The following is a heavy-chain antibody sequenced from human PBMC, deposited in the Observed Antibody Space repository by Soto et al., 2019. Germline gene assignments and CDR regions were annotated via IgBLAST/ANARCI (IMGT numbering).Heavy chain of an antibody. D-gene: IGHD3-10*01. CDR2: IWYDGSEK. Sequence: GGSLRLSCAASGFTFSSHGMHWVRQAPGKGLEWVAVIWYDGSEKYYADSVKGRFTISRDNSKNTLFLQMSSLRAEDTAVYYCARWGDPKRLDVWGQGTTVTVSS. CDR1: GFTFSSHG. J-gene: IGHJ6*02. V-gene: IGHV3-33*01. CDR3: ARWGDPKRLDV.